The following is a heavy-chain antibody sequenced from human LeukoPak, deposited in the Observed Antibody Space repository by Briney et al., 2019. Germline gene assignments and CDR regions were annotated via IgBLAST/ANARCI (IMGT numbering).Heavy chain of an antibody. Sequence: GGSLRLSCAASGFTFSSYGMHWVRQAPGKGLEWVAVISYDGSNKYYADSVKGRFTISRDNSKNTLYLQMNSLRAEDTAVYYCAKTGSRRVSWYFDLWGRGTLATVSS. CDR2: ISYDGSNK. V-gene: IGHV3-30*18. CDR3: AKTGSRRVSWYFDL. D-gene: IGHD5/OR15-5a*01. CDR1: GFTFSSYG. J-gene: IGHJ2*01.